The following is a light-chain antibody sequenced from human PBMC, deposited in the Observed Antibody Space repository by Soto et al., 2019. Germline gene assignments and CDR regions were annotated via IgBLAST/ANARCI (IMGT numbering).Light chain of an antibody. V-gene: IGKV4-1*01. J-gene: IGKJ1*01. Sequence: DIVMTQSPDSLAVSLGERATINCKSSQSVLYSSTIKNYLAWYKQKPGQPPKLLIYWASTRESGVPDRFSGSGSGTDFTLTISSLQAEDVAVYYCQQYYSTPQTFGQGTKVEIK. CDR1: QSVLYSSTIKNY. CDR3: QQYYSTPQT. CDR2: WAS.